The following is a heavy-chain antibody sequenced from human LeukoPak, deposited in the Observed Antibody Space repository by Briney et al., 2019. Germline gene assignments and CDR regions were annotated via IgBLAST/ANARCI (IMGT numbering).Heavy chain of an antibody. CDR1: GFTVSSNY. V-gene: IGHV3-7*01. CDR2: IKQDGSEK. J-gene: IGHJ3*02. CDR3: ARVMKAFDI. Sequence: GGSLRLSCAASGFTVSSNYMTWVRQAPGKGLEWVANIKQDGSEKYYVDSVKGRFTISRDNAKNSLYLQMNSLRAEDTAVYYCARVMKAFDIWGQGTMVTVSS.